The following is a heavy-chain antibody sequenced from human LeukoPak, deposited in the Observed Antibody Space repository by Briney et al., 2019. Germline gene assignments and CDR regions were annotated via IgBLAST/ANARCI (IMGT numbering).Heavy chain of an antibody. CDR2: IYHSGST. Sequence: SETLSLTCTVSGGSISSGDYYWTWIRQPPGKGLEWIGYIYHSGSTHYKASLKGRLTISLDTSRNQFSLRLTSVTAADTAVYFCARGLRGIMVRGAITDLNWFDPWGQGTLVAVSS. CDR1: GGSISSGDYY. D-gene: IGHD3-10*01. CDR3: ARGLRGIMVRGAITDLNWFDP. V-gene: IGHV4-30-4*01. J-gene: IGHJ5*02.